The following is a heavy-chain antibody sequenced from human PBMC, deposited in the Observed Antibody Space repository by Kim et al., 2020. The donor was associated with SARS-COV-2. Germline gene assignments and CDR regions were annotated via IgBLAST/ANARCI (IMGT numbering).Heavy chain of an antibody. Sequence: SETLSLTCAVYGGSFSGYYWSWIRQSPGRGLEWIGEINHSGSTNYNPSLKSRVTISVDTSKNQFSLKLSSVTAADTAVYYCARGRSITIFGGVIIHYSM. D-gene: IGHD3-3*01. CDR3: ARGRSITIFGGVIIHYSM. V-gene: IGHV4-34*01. J-gene: IGHJ6*01. CDR1: GGSFSGYY. CDR2: INHSGST.